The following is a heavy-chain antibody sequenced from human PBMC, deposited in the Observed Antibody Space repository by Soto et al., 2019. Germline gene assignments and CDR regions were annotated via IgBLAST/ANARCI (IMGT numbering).Heavy chain of an antibody. D-gene: IGHD5-18*01. J-gene: IGHJ5*02. V-gene: IGHV1-2*04. CDR2: INPNSGGT. CDR3: ARGSTYPNSDGKDTAMVLAHWFDP. CDR1: GYTFTGYY. Sequence: ASVKVSCKASGYTFTGYYMHWVRQAPGQGLEWMGWINPNSGGTNYAQKFQGWVTMTRDTSISTAYMELSRLRSDDTAVYYCARGSTYPNSDGKDTAMVLAHWFDPWGQGTLVTVSS.